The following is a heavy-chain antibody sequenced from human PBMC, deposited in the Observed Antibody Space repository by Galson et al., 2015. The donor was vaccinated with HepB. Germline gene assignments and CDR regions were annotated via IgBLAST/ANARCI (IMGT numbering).Heavy chain of an antibody. D-gene: IGHD4-17*01. CDR3: ARQVTTVTSGPWFDP. Sequence: LSLTCTVSGGSISSSSYYWGWIRQPPGKGLEWIGSIYYSGSTYYNPSLKSRVTISVDTSKNQFSLKLSPVTAADTAVYYCARQVTTVTSGPWFDPWGQGTLVTVSS. J-gene: IGHJ5*02. CDR1: GGSISSSSYY. CDR2: IYYSGST. V-gene: IGHV4-39*01.